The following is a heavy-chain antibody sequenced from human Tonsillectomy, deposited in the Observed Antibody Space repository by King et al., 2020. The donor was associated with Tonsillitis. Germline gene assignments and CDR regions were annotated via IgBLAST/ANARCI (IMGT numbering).Heavy chain of an antibody. J-gene: IGHJ3*02. Sequence: VQLVQSGAEVKKPGSSVKVSCKASGGTFSSYAISWVRQAPGQGLEWMGGIIPIFGTANYAQKFQGRVTITADESTSTAYMELSSLRSEDTAVYYCARDTAGGDYYDSSGYYSVAFDIWGQGTMVTVSS. D-gene: IGHD3-22*01. CDR1: GGTFSSYA. CDR3: ARDTAGGDYYDSSGYYSVAFDI. CDR2: IIPIFGTA. V-gene: IGHV1-69*01.